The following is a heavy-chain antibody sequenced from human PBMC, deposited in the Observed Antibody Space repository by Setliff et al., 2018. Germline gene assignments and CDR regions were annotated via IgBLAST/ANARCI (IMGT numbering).Heavy chain of an antibody. V-gene: IGHV3-30*01. D-gene: IGHD3-3*01. CDR2: ISYDGINK. CDR1: GITFSSYA. Sequence: GGSLRLSCAASGITFSSYAMHRVRQAPGKGLEWVAVISYDGINKYYADSVKGRFTISRDNSKNTLYLQMNSLRPEDTAVYYCAGDKPLQHNYNFWSGYCPYWGQGTLVTVSS. J-gene: IGHJ4*02. CDR3: AGDKPLQHNYNFWSGYCPY.